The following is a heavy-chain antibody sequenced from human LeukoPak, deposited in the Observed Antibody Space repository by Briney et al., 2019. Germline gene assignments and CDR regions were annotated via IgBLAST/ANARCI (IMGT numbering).Heavy chain of an antibody. V-gene: IGHV3-20*04. J-gene: IGHJ4*02. CDR3: ARATYHYDSSGYYHVRDYFDY. CDR2: INWNGGST. CDR1: GFTFDDYG. Sequence: GGSLRLSCAASGFTFDDYGMSWVRQAPGMGLEWVSGINWNGGSTGYADSVKGRFTISRDNAKNSLYLQMNSLRAEDTALYYCARATYHYDSSGYYHVRDYFDYWGQGTLVTVSS. D-gene: IGHD3-22*01.